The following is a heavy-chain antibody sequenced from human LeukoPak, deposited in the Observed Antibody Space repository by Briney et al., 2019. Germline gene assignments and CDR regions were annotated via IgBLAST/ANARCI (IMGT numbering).Heavy chain of an antibody. CDR1: GGTFSIYA. V-gene: IGHV1-69*05. D-gene: IGHD4/OR15-4a*01. CDR3: ARAVGVLRNWFDP. CDR2: INPIFGTA. Sequence: SVKVSCKASGGTFSIYAISWVRQAPGQGLEWMGGINPIFGTANYAQKFQGRVTITTDESTSTAYMELSSLRSEDTGVYYCARAVGVLRNWFDPWGQGTLVTVSS. J-gene: IGHJ5*02.